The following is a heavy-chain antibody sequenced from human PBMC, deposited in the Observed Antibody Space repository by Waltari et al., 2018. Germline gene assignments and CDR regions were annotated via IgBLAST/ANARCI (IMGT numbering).Heavy chain of an antibody. CDR2: INYSGST. D-gene: IGHD6-6*01. CDR3: VREWSSSSSWFDP. V-gene: IGHV4-39*07. CDR1: GGSIGSNTFY. J-gene: IGHJ5*02. Sequence: QVHLQESGPGLVKSSETLSLTCTVSGGSIGSNTFYWAWIRQPPGKRMEWMASINYSGSTYYMPSLKSRVTISVDTSRNQLSLRLTSVTAADTAVYFCVREWSSSSSWFDPWGQGTLVAVSS.